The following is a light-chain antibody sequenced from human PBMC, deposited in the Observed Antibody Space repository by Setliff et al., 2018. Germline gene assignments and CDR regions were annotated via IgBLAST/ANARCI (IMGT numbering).Light chain of an antibody. CDR3: SSYADSNIFL. CDR2: DVS. J-gene: IGLJ1*01. CDR1: RSDVGGYNY. V-gene: IGLV2-8*01. Sequence: QSALTQPPSASGSPGQSVTISCTGTRSDVGGYNYVSWYQQHPGKAPKLVIYDVSKRPSGVPDRFSGTKSGNTASLTVSGLQAEDEADYYCSSYADSNIFLFGTGTKVTVL.